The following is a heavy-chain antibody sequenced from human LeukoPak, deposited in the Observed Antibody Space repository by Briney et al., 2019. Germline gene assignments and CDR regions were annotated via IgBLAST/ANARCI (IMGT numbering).Heavy chain of an antibody. CDR3: AKLDMITFGPLDY. D-gene: IGHD3-16*01. CDR2: ISGSGGST. J-gene: IGHJ4*02. V-gene: IGHV3-23*01. Sequence: GESLKISCKGSGYSFTSYWIGWVRQMPGKGLEWVSAISGSGGSTYYADSVKGRFTISRDNSKNTLYLQMNSLRAEDTAVYYCAKLDMITFGPLDYWGQGTLVTVSS. CDR1: GYSFTSYW.